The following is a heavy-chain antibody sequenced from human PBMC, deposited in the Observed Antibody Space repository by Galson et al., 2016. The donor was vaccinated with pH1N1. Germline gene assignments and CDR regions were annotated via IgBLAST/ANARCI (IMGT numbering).Heavy chain of an antibody. V-gene: IGHV5-51*03. Sequence: QSGAEVEKPGESLKISCKASGYSFTSQWIAWVRRVPGKGLEWVGVVNPGGSTIRYSPPFQGQVTISSDKSINIAYLQWISLRASDTATYYCARQYDFGDYRGDAFDIWGQGTVVIVSS. CDR1: GYSFTSQW. CDR3: ARQYDFGDYRGDAFDI. J-gene: IGHJ3*02. D-gene: IGHD4-17*01. CDR2: VNPGGSTI.